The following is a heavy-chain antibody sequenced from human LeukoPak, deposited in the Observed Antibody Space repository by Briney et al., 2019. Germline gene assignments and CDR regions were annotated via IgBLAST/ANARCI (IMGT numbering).Heavy chain of an antibody. J-gene: IGHJ3*02. V-gene: IGHV5-51*01. CDR3: AGLSSVRYSGYDFDAFDI. D-gene: IGHD5-12*01. CDR2: IYPGDSDT. Sequence: GESLKISCKGSGYSFTSYWIGWVRQMPGKGLEWMGIIYPGDSDTRYSPSFQGQVTISADKSISTAYLQWSSLKASDTAMYYCAGLSSVRYSGYDFDAFDIWGQGTMVTVSS. CDR1: GYSFTSYW.